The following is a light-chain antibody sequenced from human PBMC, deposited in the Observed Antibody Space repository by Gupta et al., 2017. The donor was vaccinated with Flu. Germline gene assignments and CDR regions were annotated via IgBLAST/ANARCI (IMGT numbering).Light chain of an antibody. J-gene: IGKJ1*01. CDR2: GAS. CDR1: HRVSSN. CDR3: HHKDNWPPT. Sequence: PPPTLLSPGERAALSCRASHRVSSNLACYHQKPGQTPRLLLYGASTSSTGIPARFSGSGSSTAFTLTISSRQSQDFVVYYCHHKDNWPPTFGQGTKVEIK. V-gene: IGKV3-15*01.